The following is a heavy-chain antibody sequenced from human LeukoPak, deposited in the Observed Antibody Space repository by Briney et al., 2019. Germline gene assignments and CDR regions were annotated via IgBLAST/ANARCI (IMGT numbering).Heavy chain of an antibody. CDR1: GFTFSDYY. CDR2: ISSSSSYI. D-gene: IGHD6-6*01. V-gene: IGHV3-21*01. J-gene: IGHJ4*02. CDR3: ARAASSSSIVGDY. Sequence: GGSLRLSCAASGFTFSDYYMNWVRQAPGKGLEWVSSISSSSSYIYYADSVKGRFTISRDNAKNSLYLQMNSLRAEDTAVYYCARAASSSSIVGDYWGQGTLVTVSS.